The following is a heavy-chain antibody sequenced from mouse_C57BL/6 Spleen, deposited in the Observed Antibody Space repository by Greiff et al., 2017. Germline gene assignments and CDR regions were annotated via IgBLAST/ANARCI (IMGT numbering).Heavy chain of an antibody. J-gene: IGHJ3*01. CDR3: ARDRGFAY. V-gene: IGHV5-4*01. CDR1: GFTFSSYA. Sequence: VQLQQSGGGLVKPGGSLKLSCAASGFTFSSYAMSWVRQTPEKRLEWVATISDGGSYTYYPDNVKGRFTISRDNAKNNLYLQMSHLKSEDTAMYYCARDRGFAYWGQGTLVTVSA. D-gene: IGHD3-1*01. CDR2: ISDGGSYT.